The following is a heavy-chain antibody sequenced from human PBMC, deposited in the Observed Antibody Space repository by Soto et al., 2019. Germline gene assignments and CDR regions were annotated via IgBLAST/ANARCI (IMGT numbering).Heavy chain of an antibody. J-gene: IGHJ6*02. Sequence: QVTLKESGPVLVKPTETLTLTCTVSGFSLSNARMGVSWIRQPPGKALEWLAHIFSNDEKSYSTSLKSRLTISKDTSKSQVVLTTTNMDPVDTATYYCARIYITIFGVKPYYYYGMDVWGQGTTVTVSS. V-gene: IGHV2-26*01. CDR2: IFSNDEK. CDR1: GFSLSNARMG. D-gene: IGHD3-3*01. CDR3: ARIYITIFGVKPYYYYGMDV.